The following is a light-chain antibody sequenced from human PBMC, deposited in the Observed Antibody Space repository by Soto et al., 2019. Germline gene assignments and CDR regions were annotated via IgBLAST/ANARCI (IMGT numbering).Light chain of an antibody. V-gene: IGKV1-39*01. J-gene: IGKJ5*01. Sequence: IQLTQSPSSLSASVGDRVSMTCRASQGIGNDLGWYQHKPGKAPKLLIHAASSLQSGVPSRFSGSASGTEFTLTITSLQPEDFATYYCQQSYSTLITLGQGTRLEIK. CDR2: AAS. CDR3: QQSYSTLIT. CDR1: QGIGND.